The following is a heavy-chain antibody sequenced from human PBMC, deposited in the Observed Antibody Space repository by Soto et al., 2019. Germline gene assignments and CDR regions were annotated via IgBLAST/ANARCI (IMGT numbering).Heavy chain of an antibody. D-gene: IGHD6-13*01. CDR2: IYYIGST. CDR1: GGAISIYY. V-gene: IGHV4-59*01. Sequence: SETLSLTCTVSGGAISIYYWSWMRQPPGKGLEWIGYIYYIGSTNYNPSLKSRVTISVDTSKNPFSLKLSSVTAADKAVYYCARGLRRQLSNWLDPSGQGILVTVYS. J-gene: IGHJ5*02. CDR3: ARGLRRQLSNWLDP.